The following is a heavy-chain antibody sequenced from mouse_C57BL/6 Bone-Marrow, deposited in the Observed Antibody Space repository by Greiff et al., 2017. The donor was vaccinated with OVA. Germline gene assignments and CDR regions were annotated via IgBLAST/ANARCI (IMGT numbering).Heavy chain of an antibody. V-gene: IGHV1-76*01. CDR2: IYPGSGNT. J-gene: IGHJ3*01. CDR1: GYTFTDYY. CDR3: ARGHYYGSIPAY. Sequence: VMLVESGAELVRPGASVKLSCKASGYTFTDYYINWVKQRPGQGLEWIARIYPGSGNTYYNEKFKGKATLTAEKSSSTAYMQLSSLTSEDSAVYFCARGHYYGSIPAYWGQGTLVTVSA. D-gene: IGHD1-1*01.